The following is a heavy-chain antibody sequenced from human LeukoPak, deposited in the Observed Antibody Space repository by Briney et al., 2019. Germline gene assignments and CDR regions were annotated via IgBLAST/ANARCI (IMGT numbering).Heavy chain of an antibody. Sequence: SETVSLTCSVYGYSICSGYYWGWIRQPPGKGLGWIGSIYDSGNTYYNPSLKSRVTISVDTSKNQFSLKLSSVTAADTAVYYCARMVRRLERLKIGRDSDCATGYYFDYWGQGTLVTVSS. CDR1: GYSICSGYY. V-gene: IGHV4-38-2*02. CDR2: IYDSGNT. D-gene: IGHD2-21*02. CDR3: ARMVRRLERLKIGRDSDCATGYYFDY. J-gene: IGHJ4*02.